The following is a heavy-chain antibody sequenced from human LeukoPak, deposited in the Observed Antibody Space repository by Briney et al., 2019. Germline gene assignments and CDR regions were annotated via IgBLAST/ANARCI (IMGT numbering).Heavy chain of an antibody. V-gene: IGHV4-31*03. CDR1: GGSISSGGYY. J-gene: IGHJ4*02. CDR2: IYYSGST. CDR3: ARVSQGSLDY. Sequence: SETLSLTCTVSGGSISSGGYYWSWIRQHPGKGLEWIGYIYYSGSTYYNPSLKSRVTISVDTSKNQSSLKLSSVTAADTAVYYCARVSQGSLDYWGQGTLVTVSS.